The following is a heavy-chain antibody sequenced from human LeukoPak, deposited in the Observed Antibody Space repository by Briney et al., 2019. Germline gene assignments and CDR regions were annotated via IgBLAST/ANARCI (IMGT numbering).Heavy chain of an antibody. CDR1: GFTFSSYS. J-gene: IGHJ4*02. D-gene: IGHD2-15*01. V-gene: IGHV3-21*01. Sequence: KAGGSLRLSCAASGFTFSSYSMNCVRQAPGNGLEWVSSISSSSSYIYYADSMKGRFTISRDNAKNSLYLQMNSLRAEDTAVYYCARDRGYCSGGSCYENDYWGQGTLVTVSS. CDR3: ARDRGYCSGGSCYENDY. CDR2: ISSSSSYI.